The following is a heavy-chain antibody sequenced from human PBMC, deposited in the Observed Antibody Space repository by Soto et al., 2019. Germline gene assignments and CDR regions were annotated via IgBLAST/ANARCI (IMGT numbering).Heavy chain of an antibody. D-gene: IGHD5-18*01. Sequence: QVQLVQSGAEVKKPGSSVKVSCKASGGTFSSYAISWVRQAPGQGLEWMGGNIPIFGTANYAQKFQGRVTITAEQSTRTAYTELRSLSSEDTAVYYCARDNKGVDTAMIYYFDYWGQGTLVTVSS. V-gene: IGHV1-69*12. CDR1: GGTFSSYA. CDR2: NIPIFGTA. J-gene: IGHJ4*02. CDR3: ARDNKGVDTAMIYYFDY.